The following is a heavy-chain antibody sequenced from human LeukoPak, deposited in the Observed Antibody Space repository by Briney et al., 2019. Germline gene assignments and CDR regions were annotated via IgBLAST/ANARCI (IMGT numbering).Heavy chain of an antibody. D-gene: IGHD2-2*01. CDR2: IYYSGST. Sequence: PSETLSLTCTVSGGSISSYYGSWLRQPPGKGLEGIGYIYYSGSTNYNPSLRSRVTITVDTSKNQFSLKLSSVTAADTAVYYRARYNYCSSTSCYYYYYYMDVWGKGTTVTVSS. V-gene: IGHV4-59*01. J-gene: IGHJ6*03. CDR3: ARYNYCSSTSCYYYYYYMDV. CDR1: GGSISSYY.